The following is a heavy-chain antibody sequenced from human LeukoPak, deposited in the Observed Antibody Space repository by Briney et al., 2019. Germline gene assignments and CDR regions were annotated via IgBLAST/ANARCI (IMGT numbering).Heavy chain of an antibody. V-gene: IGHV5-51*01. D-gene: IGHD6-19*01. J-gene: IGHJ4*02. CDR1: GYSFTSYW. Sequence: GESLKISCKGSGYSFTSYWIGWVRQMPGKGLEWMGIIYPGDSDTRYSPSFQGQVTISADKSISTAYLQWSSLKASDTAMHYCARRSWPAGSSGWYLDYWGQGTLVTVSS. CDR2: IYPGDSDT. CDR3: ARRSWPAGSSGWYLDY.